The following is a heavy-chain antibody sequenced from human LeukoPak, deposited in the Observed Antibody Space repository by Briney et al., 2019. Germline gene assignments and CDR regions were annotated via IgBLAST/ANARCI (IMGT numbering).Heavy chain of an antibody. CDR1: GFTFSSYG. Sequence: AGGSLRLSCAASGFTFSSYGMHWVRQAPGKELEWVSIIYSDGTTYYADSVKGRFTISRDNSENTLSLQMNRLRAEDTAVYYCARGGGVISRGYSKYYFDSWGQGTLVTVSS. D-gene: IGHD3-22*01. V-gene: IGHV3-53*01. J-gene: IGHJ4*02. CDR3: ARGGGVISRGYSKYYFDS. CDR2: IYSDGTT.